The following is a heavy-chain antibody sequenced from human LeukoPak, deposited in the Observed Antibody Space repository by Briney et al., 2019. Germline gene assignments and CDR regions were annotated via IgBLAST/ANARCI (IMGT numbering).Heavy chain of an antibody. J-gene: IGHJ5*02. V-gene: IGHV4-61*02. CDR1: GGSISSGNYY. D-gene: IGHD6-6*01. CDR3: ARAPYSSSSLRFDP. Sequence: SETLSLTCTVTGGSISSGNYYWSWIRQPAGKGLEWIGRINTGGSTYYNPSLKSRVTISVDRSKNQFSLKLSSVTAADTAVYYCARAPYSSSSLRFDPWGQGTLVTVSS. CDR2: INTGGST.